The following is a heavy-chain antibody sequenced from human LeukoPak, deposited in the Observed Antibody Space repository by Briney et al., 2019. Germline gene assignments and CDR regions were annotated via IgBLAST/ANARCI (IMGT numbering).Heavy chain of an antibody. Sequence: SSETLSLTCNVSGGSMSSYYWSWIRQPPGKGLEWIGYIYYSGSTYYNPSLKSRVTISVDTSKNQFSLKLSSVTAADTAVYYCAREDTPMITPFDYWGQGTLVTVSS. V-gene: IGHV4-59*12. J-gene: IGHJ4*02. CDR1: GGSMSSYY. CDR3: AREDTPMITPFDY. D-gene: IGHD5-18*01. CDR2: IYYSGST.